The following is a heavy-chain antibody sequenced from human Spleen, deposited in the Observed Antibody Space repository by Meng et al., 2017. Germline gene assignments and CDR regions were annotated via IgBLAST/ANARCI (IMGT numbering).Heavy chain of an antibody. Sequence: GGSLRLSCAASEFIVSRNYMSWVRQAPGKGLVWVSVLYSGGSTSYAPSVKGRFTISRDNSKNTLYLQINSLRAEDTAVYYCAKDSDSSGWIDAFDIWGQGTMVTVSS. D-gene: IGHD6-19*01. J-gene: IGHJ3*02. V-gene: IGHV3-53*01. CDR2: LYSGGST. CDR3: AKDSDSSGWIDAFDI. CDR1: EFIVSRNY.